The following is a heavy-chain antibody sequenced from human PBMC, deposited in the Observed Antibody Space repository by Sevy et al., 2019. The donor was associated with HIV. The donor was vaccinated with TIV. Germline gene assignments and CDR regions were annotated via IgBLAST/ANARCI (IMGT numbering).Heavy chain of an antibody. D-gene: IGHD1-26*01. Sequence: SETLSLTCTVSGVSISWYYWSWIRQPAGKGLEWIGRIYTSGSTNYNPSLKSRITVSIDTSKNQVSLSLSSVTAADTALYYCARDILRGGSYHEHFDYWGQRTLVTVSS. CDR3: ARDILRGGSYHEHFDY. V-gene: IGHV4-4*07. J-gene: IGHJ4*02. CDR2: IYTSGST. CDR1: GVSISWYY.